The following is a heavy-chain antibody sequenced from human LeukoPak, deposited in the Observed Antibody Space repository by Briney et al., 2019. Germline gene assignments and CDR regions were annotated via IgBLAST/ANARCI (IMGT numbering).Heavy chain of an antibody. D-gene: IGHD3-10*01. J-gene: IGHJ4*02. CDR1: GFTFSNYA. Sequence: AGGSLRLSCAASGFTFSNYAMSCVRKAPGKGLEWVSAISGSGAYTYYADSVKGRFTISRDNSKNTLYLQMNSLRAEDTAVYYCAKDLWFGELRGTYDYWGQGTLVTVSS. CDR3: AKDLWFGELRGTYDY. CDR2: ISGSGAYT. V-gene: IGHV3-23*01.